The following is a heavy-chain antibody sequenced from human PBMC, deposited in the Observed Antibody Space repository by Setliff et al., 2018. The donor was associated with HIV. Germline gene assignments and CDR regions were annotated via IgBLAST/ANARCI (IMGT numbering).Heavy chain of an antibody. D-gene: IGHD1-26*01. CDR1: GYSLSTYA. Sequence: AASVKVSCKASGYSLSTYAISWVRQAPGQGLEWMGWIDSNNGNRNFAQKFRGRVTMTTDISTNTAYMEVRSLSFDDTAVYYCARDHHSGRGSNFPWYSDLWGRGTLVTV. V-gene: IGHV1-18*01. CDR2: IDSNNGNR. J-gene: IGHJ2*01. CDR3: ARDHHSGRGSNFPWYSDL.